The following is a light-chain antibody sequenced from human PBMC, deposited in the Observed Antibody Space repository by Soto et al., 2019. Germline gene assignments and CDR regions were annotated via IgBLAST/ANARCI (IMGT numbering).Light chain of an antibody. Sequence: QSALTQSPSVSGAPGQRVSISCTGTSSNIGAGFDVHWYQQLPATAPKLFIYGNNNRPSGVPDRFSGSKSGTSASLAITGLQAEDEADYYCQSYDTSLSGGSVFGTGTKLTVL. CDR3: QSYDTSLSGGSV. CDR2: GNN. J-gene: IGLJ1*01. V-gene: IGLV1-40*01. CDR1: SSNIGAGFD.